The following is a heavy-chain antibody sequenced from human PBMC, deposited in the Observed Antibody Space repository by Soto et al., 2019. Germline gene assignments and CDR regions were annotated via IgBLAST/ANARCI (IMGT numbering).Heavy chain of an antibody. CDR3: ARDLSGTGLDI. Sequence: QVQLHESGPGLVKPSETLSLTCNVSGDSVGRFYLSWIRQSAEKGLEWIGRIYSTGGTAYNPALEGRINISLDRSNNHVSLEMNSVTAADTAVYFCARDLSGTGLDIWGRGTRVTVSS. CDR2: IYSTGGT. CDR1: GDSVGRFY. J-gene: IGHJ6*02. D-gene: IGHD1-26*01. V-gene: IGHV4-4*07.